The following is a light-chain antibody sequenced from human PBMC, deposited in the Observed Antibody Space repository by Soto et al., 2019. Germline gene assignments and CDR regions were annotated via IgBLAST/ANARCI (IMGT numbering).Light chain of an antibody. V-gene: IGKV3-20*01. CDR1: QSVSNRY. CDR2: GAS. CDR3: QQYGSSPVT. Sequence: EIVLTQSPGTLSLSPGERATLSCWASQSVSNRYLAWYQRKPGQAPRLVIYGASSRATGIPDRFSGSGSGTNFSLTISRLEPEDFAVYYCQQYGSSPVTFGQGTKVDIK. J-gene: IGKJ1*01.